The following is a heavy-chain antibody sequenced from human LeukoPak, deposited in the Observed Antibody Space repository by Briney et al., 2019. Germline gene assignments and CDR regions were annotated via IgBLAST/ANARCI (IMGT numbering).Heavy chain of an antibody. J-gene: IGHJ4*02. CDR2: INHSGST. D-gene: IGHD5-18*01. V-gene: IGHV4-34*01. CDR3: ARAVDTAMVTSQNFDY. Sequence: SETLSLTCAVYGGSFSGYYWSWIRQPPGKGLEWIGEINHSGSTNYNPSLKSRVTISVDTSKNQFSLKLSSVTAADTAVYYCARAVDTAMVTSQNFDYWGQGTLVTVSS. CDR1: GGSFSGYY.